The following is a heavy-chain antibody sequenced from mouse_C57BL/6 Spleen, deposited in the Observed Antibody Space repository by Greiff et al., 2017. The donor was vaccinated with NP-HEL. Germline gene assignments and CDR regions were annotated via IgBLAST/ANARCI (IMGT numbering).Heavy chain of an antibody. CDR1: GYTFTSYW. Sequence: QVQLKESGAELVKPGASVKLSCKASGYTFTSYWMQWVKQRPGQGLEWIGEIDPSDSYTNYNQKFKGKATLTVDTSSSTAYMQLSSLTSEDSAVYYCARRPLAYWGQGTLVTVSA. CDR3: ARRPLAY. J-gene: IGHJ3*01. CDR2: IDPSDSYT. V-gene: IGHV1-50*01.